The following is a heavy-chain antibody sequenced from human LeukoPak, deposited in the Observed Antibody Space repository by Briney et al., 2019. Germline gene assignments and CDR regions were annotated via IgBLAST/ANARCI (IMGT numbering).Heavy chain of an antibody. CDR2: ISGSGDRT. Sequence: QPGGSLRLSCAASGITASSYAMTWVRQAPGKGLEWVSTISGSGDRTLYADSVKGRFTISRDNFKNTLYLQMNSLRAEDTALYHCAKDPNGDYIGAFDMGGQGTMVTVSS. J-gene: IGHJ3*02. D-gene: IGHD4-17*01. V-gene: IGHV3-23*01. CDR3: AKDPNGDYIGAFDM. CDR1: GITASSYA.